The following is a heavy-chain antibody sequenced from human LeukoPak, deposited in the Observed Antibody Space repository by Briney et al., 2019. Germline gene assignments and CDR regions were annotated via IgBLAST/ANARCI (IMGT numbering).Heavy chain of an antibody. Sequence: GASVKVSCKASGYTFTSYDINWVRQATGQGLEWMGWMNPNSGNTGYAQKFQGRVTITRNTSISTAYMELSSLRSEDTAVYYCAREGAVRYGAFDIWGQGTMVTVSS. CDR2: MNPNSGNT. CDR3: AREGAVRYGAFDI. CDR1: GYTFTSYD. J-gene: IGHJ3*02. D-gene: IGHD6-19*01. V-gene: IGHV1-8*03.